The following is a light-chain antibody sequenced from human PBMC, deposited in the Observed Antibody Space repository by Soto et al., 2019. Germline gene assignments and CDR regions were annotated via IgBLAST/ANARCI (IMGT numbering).Light chain of an antibody. V-gene: IGKV3-11*01. CDR1: QSVGSY. Sequence: EIVLTQSPATLSLSPGERATLSCRASQSVGSYLAWYQHKPGQAPRLLIYGASNRATDIPGRFSGRGSGTAFTLTFSSLESGDSAVYYCQQRDKWPRTFGQGTKLEIK. CDR3: QQRDKWPRT. J-gene: IGKJ2*01. CDR2: GAS.